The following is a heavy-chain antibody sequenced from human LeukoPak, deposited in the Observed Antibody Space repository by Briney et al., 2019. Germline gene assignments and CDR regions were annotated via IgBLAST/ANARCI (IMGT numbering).Heavy chain of an antibody. CDR3: AREGHSSGWHVGAYYYYYGMDV. J-gene: IGHJ6*02. CDR2: ISYDGSNK. CDR1: GFTFSSYA. V-gene: IGHV3-30-3*01. Sequence: TGRSLRLSCAASGFTFSSYAMHWVRQAPGKGLEWVAVISYDGSNKYYADSVKGRFTISRDNSKNTLYLQMNSLRAEDTAVYYCAREGHSSGWHVGAYYYYYGMDVWGQGTTVTVSS. D-gene: IGHD6-19*01.